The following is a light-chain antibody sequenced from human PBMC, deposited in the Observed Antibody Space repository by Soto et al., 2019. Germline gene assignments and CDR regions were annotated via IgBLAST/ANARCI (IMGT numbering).Light chain of an antibody. CDR3: QQYFTSPWT. V-gene: IGKV4-1*01. J-gene: IGKJ1*01. Sequence: DIGITQAPDSLAVSLGERATFNCKSRQNIFDRAKNKDYLAWYQQKSGQPPKLLIYWASLREPGVPDRFTGSGSGTDFTLTISSLQAEDVAVYYCQQYFTSPWTFGQGTKVEI. CDR1: QNIFDRAKNKDY. CDR2: WAS.